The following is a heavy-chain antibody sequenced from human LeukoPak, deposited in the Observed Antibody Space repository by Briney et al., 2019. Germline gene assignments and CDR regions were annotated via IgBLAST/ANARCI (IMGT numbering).Heavy chain of an antibody. D-gene: IGHD2-2*01. J-gene: IGHJ5*02. CDR1: GGSISSGGYY. CDR2: IYYSGST. Sequence: SETLSLTCTVSGGSISSGGYYWSWIRQHPGKGLEWIGYIYYSGSTYYNPSLKSRVTISVDTSKNQFSLKLSSVTAADTAVYYCARGWVVVVPAARGTNWFDPWGQGTLVTVSS. CDR3: ARGWVVVVPAARGTNWFDP. V-gene: IGHV4-31*03.